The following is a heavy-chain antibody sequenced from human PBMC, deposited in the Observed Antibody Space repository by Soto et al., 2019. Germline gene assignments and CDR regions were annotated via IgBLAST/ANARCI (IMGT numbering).Heavy chain of an antibody. CDR1: GGTFRTYA. CDR2: IIPIFRTP. D-gene: IGHD1-26*01. J-gene: IGHJ6*02. V-gene: IGHV1-69*12. Sequence: QVQLVQSGPEVKKPGSSVKVSCKLSGGTFRTYAISWVRQAPGQGLEWMGGIIPIFRTPDYSQKFQGRVTIIADESTTTAYGELSTLTFEDTAVYYCARDKDRDQWGGNYYYGLDVWGQGTTVTVSS. CDR3: ARDKDRDQWGGNYYYGLDV.